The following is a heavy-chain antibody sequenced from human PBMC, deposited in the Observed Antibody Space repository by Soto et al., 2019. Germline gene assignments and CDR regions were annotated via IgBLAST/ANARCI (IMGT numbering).Heavy chain of an antibody. CDR1: GLTLSSCT. D-gene: IGHD3-10*01. Sequence: PGGSLRLSCAASGLTLSSCTMSWVRQAPGKGLEWVSAITDTGGSTYSADSVQCRFTISRDNSNNTLYLQMNSLRADDTAVYYCARRRDASGSYFDSWSQGTLVTVSS. CDR3: ARRRDASGSYFDS. V-gene: IGHV3-23*01. CDR2: ITDTGGST. J-gene: IGHJ4*02.